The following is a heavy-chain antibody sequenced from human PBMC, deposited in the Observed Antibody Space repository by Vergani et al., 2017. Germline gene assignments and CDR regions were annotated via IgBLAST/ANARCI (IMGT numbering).Heavy chain of an antibody. J-gene: IGHJ5*02. CDR3: AXDHGYCSGGSCYSGCFDP. D-gene: IGHD2-15*01. Sequence: QVQLVQSGAEVKKPGSSVKVSCKASGGTFSSYAISWVRQAPGQGLAWMGRIIPILGIANYAQKFQGRVTITADKSTSTAYMELSSLRSEDTAVYYCAXDHGYCSGGSCYSGCFDPWGQGTLVTVSS. CDR1: GGTFSSYA. CDR2: IIPILGIA. V-gene: IGHV1-69*04.